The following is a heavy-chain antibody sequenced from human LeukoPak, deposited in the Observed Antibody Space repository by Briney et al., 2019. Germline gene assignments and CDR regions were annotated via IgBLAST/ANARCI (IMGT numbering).Heavy chain of an antibody. CDR1: GYTFTSYD. J-gene: IGHJ4*02. V-gene: IGHV1-8*03. CDR2: MNPNNGNT. Sequence: ASVKVSCKASGYTFTSYDINWVRQAPGQGLEWMGWMNPNNGNTGYAQKFQSRVTITRNASISTAYMELSSLRSEDTAVYYCAREVYYDSSGYYNWGQGTLVTVSS. CDR3: AREVYYDSSGYYN. D-gene: IGHD3-22*01.